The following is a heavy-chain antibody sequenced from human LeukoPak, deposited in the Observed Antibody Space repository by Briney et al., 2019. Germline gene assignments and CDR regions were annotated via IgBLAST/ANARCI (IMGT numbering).Heavy chain of an antibody. D-gene: IGHD1-26*01. CDR3: ARLWRAYTGSYLYYFDY. CDR1: GGSISSYY. V-gene: IGHV4-4*07. CDR2: IYTSGST. Sequence: SETLSLTCTVSGGSISSYYWSWIRQPAGKGLEWIGRIYTSGSTNYNPSLKSRVTISVETSKNQFSLKLSSVTAADTAVYYCARLWRAYTGSYLYYFDYWGQGILVTVSS. J-gene: IGHJ4*02.